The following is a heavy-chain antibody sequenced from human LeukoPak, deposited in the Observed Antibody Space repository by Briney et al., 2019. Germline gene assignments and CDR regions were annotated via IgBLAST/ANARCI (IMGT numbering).Heavy chain of an antibody. Sequence: SGPTLVNPTQTLTLTCTFSGFSLSTSTVGVGWIRQPPGKALEWLSLIYWGDDKRYSPSLKSRLTITKDTSKNQVVLTMTNMDPVDTATYYCAHMGFGELSFDYWGQGTLVTVSS. CDR3: AHMGFGELSFDY. CDR2: IYWGDDK. CDR1: GFSLSTSTVG. V-gene: IGHV2-5*02. D-gene: IGHD3-10*01. J-gene: IGHJ4*02.